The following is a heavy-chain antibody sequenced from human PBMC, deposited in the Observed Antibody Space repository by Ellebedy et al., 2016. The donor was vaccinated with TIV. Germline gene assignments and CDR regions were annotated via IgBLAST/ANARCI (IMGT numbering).Heavy chain of an antibody. CDR1: GFTFSDYY. V-gene: IGHV3-11*01. CDR2: ISSSGSTI. D-gene: IGHD1-14*01. J-gene: IGHJ6*02. Sequence: GESLKISCAASGFTFSDYYMSWIRQAPGKGLEWVSYISSSGSTIYYADSVKGRFTISRDNAKNSLYLQMNSLRAEDTAVYYCARDKPTRSYYYGMDVWGQGTTVTVSS. CDR3: ARDKPTRSYYYGMDV.